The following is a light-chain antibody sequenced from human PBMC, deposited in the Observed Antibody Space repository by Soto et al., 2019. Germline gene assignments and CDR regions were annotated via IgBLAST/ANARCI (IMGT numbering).Light chain of an antibody. J-gene: IGLJ2*01. CDR1: SSNVGNHY. CDR3: GTWDSSLSAGV. CDR2: DND. Sequence: QSVLTQPPSVSAAPGQKVTISCSGSSSNVGNHYVSWFRQLPGTAPKLLIYDNDNRPSGIPDRFSGSKSGTSATLGITGLQAGDEADYYCGTWDSSLSAGVFGGGTKLTVL. V-gene: IGLV1-51*01.